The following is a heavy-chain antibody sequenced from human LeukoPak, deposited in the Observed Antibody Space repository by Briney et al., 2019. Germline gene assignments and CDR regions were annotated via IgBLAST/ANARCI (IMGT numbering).Heavy chain of an antibody. CDR3: ARRLRYFDWLLDYFDY. Sequence: PSRTLSLTCAVPGGSISSSNWWSWVRQPPGKGLEWIGEIYHSGRTNYNPSLESRVTISVNKSKNQFSLKLSSVTAADTAVYYCARRLRYFDWLLDYFDYWGQGTLVTVSS. V-gene: IGHV4-4*02. J-gene: IGHJ4*02. CDR1: GGSISSSNW. D-gene: IGHD3-9*01. CDR2: IYHSGRT.